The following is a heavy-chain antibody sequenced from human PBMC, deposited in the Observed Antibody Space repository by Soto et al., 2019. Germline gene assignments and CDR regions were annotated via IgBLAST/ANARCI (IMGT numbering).Heavy chain of an antibody. V-gene: IGHV4-34*01. J-gene: IGHJ6*02. D-gene: IGHD1-7*01. CDR2: INHSGST. Sequence: SETLSLTCAVYGGSFSGYYWSWIRQPPGKGLEWIGEINHSGSTNYNPSLKSRVTISVDTSKNQFSLKLSSVTAADTAVYYCARRCCSNWNSGPYYYYGMDVWGQGTTVTVSS. CDR3: ARRCCSNWNSGPYYYYGMDV. CDR1: GGSFSGYY.